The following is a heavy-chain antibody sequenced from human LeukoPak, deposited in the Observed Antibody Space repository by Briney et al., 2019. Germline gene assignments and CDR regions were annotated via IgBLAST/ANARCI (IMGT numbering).Heavy chain of an antibody. CDR3: ARELSTSVPDY. CDR1: GYTFTSHA. Sequence: ASVKVCCKASGYTFTSHAISWVRQATGLGLEWMGWIKPDSGSTGHAQKFQGRVVFTSDNSIGTAYMELSSLRSEDTAVYYCARELSTSVPDYWGQGTLVTVSS. CDR2: IKPDSGST. D-gene: IGHD2-2*01. V-gene: IGHV1-8*03. J-gene: IGHJ4*02.